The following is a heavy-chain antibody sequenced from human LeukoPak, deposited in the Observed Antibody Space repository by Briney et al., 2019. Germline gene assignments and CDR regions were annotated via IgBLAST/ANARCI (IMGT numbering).Heavy chain of an antibody. V-gene: IGHV3-9*01. J-gene: IGHJ5*02. CDR1: GFTFDDYA. Sequence: GGSLRLSCAASGFTFDDYAMHWVRHAPGKGLEWVSGISWNSGSIGYADSVKGRFTISRDNAKNSLYLQMNSLRAEDTALYYCAKDPYCSGGSCYGFDPWGQGTLVTVSS. CDR3: AKDPYCSGGSCYGFDP. D-gene: IGHD2-15*01. CDR2: ISWNSGSI.